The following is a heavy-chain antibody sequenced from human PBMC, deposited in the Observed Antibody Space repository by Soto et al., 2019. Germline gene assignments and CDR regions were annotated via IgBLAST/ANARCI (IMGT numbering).Heavy chain of an antibody. CDR3: ATAPLLRDFWSGYYPPYFDY. Sequence: LSLTCAVYGGSFSGYYWSWIRQPPGKGLEWIGEINHSGSTNYNPSLKSRVTISVDTSKNQFSLKLSSVTAADTAVYYCATAPLLRDFWSGYYPPYFDYWGQGTLVTVSS. V-gene: IGHV4-34*01. J-gene: IGHJ4*02. CDR2: INHSGST. CDR1: GGSFSGYY. D-gene: IGHD3-3*01.